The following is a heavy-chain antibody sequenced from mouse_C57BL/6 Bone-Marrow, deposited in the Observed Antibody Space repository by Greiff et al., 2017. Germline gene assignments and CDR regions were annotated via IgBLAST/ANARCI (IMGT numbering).Heavy chain of an antibody. CDR1: GFNIKDYY. J-gene: IGHJ2*01. D-gene: IGHD1-1*01. CDR2: IDPEDGDT. V-gene: IGHV14-2*01. CDR3: TRSHNYYGTND. Sequence: VQLKQSGAELVKPGASVKLSCTASGFNIKDYYIHWVKQRTEQGLEWIGRIDPEDGDTKYAPKFQDKATITADTSSNTAYLQRSSQTSEDTAGDYRTRSHNYYGTNDWGKGTTLTVSS.